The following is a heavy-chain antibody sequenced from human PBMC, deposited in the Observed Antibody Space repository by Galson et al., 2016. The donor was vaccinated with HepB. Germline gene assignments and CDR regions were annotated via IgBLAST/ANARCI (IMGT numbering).Heavy chain of an antibody. J-gene: IGHJ4*02. CDR1: GFTFGGYA. CDR2: IRSKTFGGTT. D-gene: IGHD5-18*01. Sequence: SLRLSCAASGFTFGGYAMSWFRQAPGKGLEWVGFIRSKTFGGTTDYAASVEGRFTISRDDSKSIVYLQMDSLKTEDTALYYCTRLSGYTYGHDFDYWGQGTLVTVSS. CDR3: TRLSGYTYGHDFDY. V-gene: IGHV3-49*03.